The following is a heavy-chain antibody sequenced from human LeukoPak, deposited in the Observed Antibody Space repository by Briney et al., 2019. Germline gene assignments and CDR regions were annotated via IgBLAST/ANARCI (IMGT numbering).Heavy chain of an antibody. CDR3: ARDAGGYGMDV. CDR1: GFTVSTNY. V-gene: IGHV3-66*01. Sequence: GGSLRLSCAASGFTVSTNYMSWVRQAPGKGLEWVSVIYSDGSTYYADSVKGRFTISRDNSKNTLYLQMNSLRAEDTAVYYCARDAGGYGMDVWGQGTTVTVSS. CDR2: IYSDGST. D-gene: IGHD2-8*02. J-gene: IGHJ6*02.